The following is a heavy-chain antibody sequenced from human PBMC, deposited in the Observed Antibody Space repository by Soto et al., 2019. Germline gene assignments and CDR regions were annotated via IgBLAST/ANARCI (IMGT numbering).Heavy chain of an antibody. CDR3: ARSREIIASAGSFDY. D-gene: IGHD6-25*01. J-gene: IGHJ4*02. Sequence: EVQLLESGGGLVQPGGSLRLSCAASGFTFSSHVVSWVRQAPGKGLEWVSGISTGGGSTDYADSVKGRFTISRDNSKNPLHLQMKSLRAEDTAVYYCARSREIIASAGSFDYWGQGTLVTVSS. CDR2: ISTGGGST. CDR1: GFTFSSHV. V-gene: IGHV3-23*01.